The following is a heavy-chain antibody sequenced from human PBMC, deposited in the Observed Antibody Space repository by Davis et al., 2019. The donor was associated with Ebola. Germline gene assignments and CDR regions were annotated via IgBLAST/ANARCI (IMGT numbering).Heavy chain of an antibody. V-gene: IGHV3-21*01. CDR2: ISSSSNYI. Sequence: GGSLRLSCAASGFTFSSNSMNWVRQAPGKGLEWVSFISSSSNYIYYADSVKGRFTVSRDNAKNSLYLQMNSLRAEDTAVYYCAREWARTATGDYWGQGTLVTVSS. CDR1: GFTFSSNS. CDR3: AREWARTATGDY. J-gene: IGHJ4*02. D-gene: IGHD6-13*01.